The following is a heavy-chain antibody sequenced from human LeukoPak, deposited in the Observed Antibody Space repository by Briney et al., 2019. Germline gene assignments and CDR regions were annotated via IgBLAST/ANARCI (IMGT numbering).Heavy chain of an antibody. D-gene: IGHD3-22*01. Sequence: PGGSLRLSCAASGFTFSSYSMNWVRQAPGKGLEWVSSISISSSYIYYADSVKGRFTISTDNTKNSLYLQMNRLRAEDTAVHYCARDATDSSGYYGLDAFDIWGQGTMVTVSS. CDR2: ISISSSYI. CDR3: ARDATDSSGYYGLDAFDI. J-gene: IGHJ3*02. CDR1: GFTFSSYS. V-gene: IGHV3-21*01.